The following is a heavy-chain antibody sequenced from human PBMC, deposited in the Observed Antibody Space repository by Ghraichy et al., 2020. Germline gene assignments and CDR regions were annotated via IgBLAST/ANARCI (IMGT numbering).Heavy chain of an antibody. CDR1: GYTFTGYY. V-gene: IGHV1-2*06. CDR2: INPNSGGT. D-gene: IGHD3-16*01. CDR3: ASRSLLGDRYAYDY. Sequence: ASVKVSCKASGYTFTGYYMHWVRRAPGQGLEWMGRINPNSGGTNYAQKFQGRVTMTRDTSISTAYMELSRLRSDDTAVYYCASRSLLGDRYAYDYWGQGTLVTVSS. J-gene: IGHJ4*02.